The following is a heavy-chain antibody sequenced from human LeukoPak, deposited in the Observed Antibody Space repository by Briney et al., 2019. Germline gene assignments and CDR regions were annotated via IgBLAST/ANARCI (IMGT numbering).Heavy chain of an antibody. D-gene: IGHD1-1*01. CDR1: GGSISSGSYY. J-gene: IGHJ5*02. Sequence: SQTLSLTCTVSGGSISSGSYYWSWIRQPAGKELEWIGRIYSSGSTNYNPSLKSRVTISVDTSKNQFSLTLTSVTAADTAVYYCARGAAYTNYWNPGENWFDPWGQGTLVTVSS. V-gene: IGHV4-61*02. CDR3: ARGAAYTNYWNPGENWFDP. CDR2: IYSSGST.